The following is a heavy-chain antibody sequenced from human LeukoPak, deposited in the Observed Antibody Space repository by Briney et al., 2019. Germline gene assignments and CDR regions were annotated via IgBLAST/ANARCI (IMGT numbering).Heavy chain of an antibody. CDR2: IDPSDSYT. J-gene: IGHJ5*02. CDR3: ARQSSGWALGRWFDP. CDR1: GYSFTSYW. V-gene: IGHV5-10-1*01. D-gene: IGHD6-19*01. Sequence: GESLRISCKGSGYSFTSYWISWVRQMPGKGLEWMGRIDPSDSYTNYSPSFQGHVTISADKSISTASLQWSSLTASDTTMYYCARQSSGWALGRWFDPWGQGTLVTVSS.